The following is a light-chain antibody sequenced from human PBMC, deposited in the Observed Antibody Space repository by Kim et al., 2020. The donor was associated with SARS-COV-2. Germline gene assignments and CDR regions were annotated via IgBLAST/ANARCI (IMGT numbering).Light chain of an antibody. J-gene: IGKJ1*01. CDR2: GAS. V-gene: IGKV3-15*01. Sequence: ETVMTQSPATLSVSAGERATLSCMASQTVYNDLSWYQQKPGRAPTLLIYGASTRATGISARFNGSGSGTDFTLTISSLQSDDYGIYYCQQYNTWPPRRTFGQGTKVDIK. CDR1: QTVYND. CDR3: QQYNTWPPRRT.